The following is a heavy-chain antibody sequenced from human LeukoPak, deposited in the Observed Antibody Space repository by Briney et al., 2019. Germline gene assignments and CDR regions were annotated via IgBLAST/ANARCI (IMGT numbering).Heavy chain of an antibody. CDR1: GDSVSRNNVA. V-gene: IGHV6-1*01. Sequence: NPSQTLSLTCAISGDSVSRNNVAWNWVRQSPSRGLEWLGRTYYRSRWYNDYAVSVESRISINPDTSKNRFSLQLNSVTPEDAAVYYCARDHDYGNYGTYEDYWGQGTLVTVSS. J-gene: IGHJ4*02. CDR2: TYYRSRWYN. CDR3: ARDHDYGNYGTYEDY. D-gene: IGHD4-11*01.